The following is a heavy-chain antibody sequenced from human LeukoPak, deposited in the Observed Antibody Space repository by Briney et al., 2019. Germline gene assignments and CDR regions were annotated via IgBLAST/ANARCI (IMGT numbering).Heavy chain of an antibody. CDR1: GFIFSDYS. Sequence: GGSLRLSCAGPGFIFSDYSMHWVRQAAGKGLEWMALISYDRETTHYADSVKGRFTISRDHSKNTLYLQMNSLRTEDTAVYYCAKGRGAENGYDYLFDSWGQGTLVTVSS. CDR3: AKGRGAENGYDYLFDS. V-gene: IGHV3-30*18. J-gene: IGHJ4*02. CDR2: ISYDRETT. D-gene: IGHD5-12*01.